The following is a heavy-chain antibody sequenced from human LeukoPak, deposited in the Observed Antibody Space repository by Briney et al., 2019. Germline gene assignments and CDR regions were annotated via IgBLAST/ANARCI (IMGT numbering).Heavy chain of an antibody. J-gene: IGHJ4*02. D-gene: IGHD3-9*01. V-gene: IGHV1-69*13. CDR2: IIPIFGTA. Sequence: ASVKVSCKASGGTFSSYAISWVRQAPGQGLEWMGGIIPIFGTANYAQKFQGRVTITADESTSTAYMELSSLRSEDTAVYYCARSSVPYYDILTGPLDYWGQGTLVTVSP. CDR1: GGTFSSYA. CDR3: ARSSVPYYDILTGPLDY.